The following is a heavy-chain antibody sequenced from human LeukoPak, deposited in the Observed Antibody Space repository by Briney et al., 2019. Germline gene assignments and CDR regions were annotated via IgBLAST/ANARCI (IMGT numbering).Heavy chain of an antibody. D-gene: IGHD3-10*01. CDR2: IWYDGSNK. V-gene: IGHV3-33*08. J-gene: IGHJ6*02. CDR3: ARELSLPFGSLDV. CDR1: GFTFSSYA. Sequence: GGSLRLSCAASGFTFSSYAMGWVRQAPGKGLEWVAVIWYDGSNKYYADSVKGRFTISRDNSKNTLYLQMNSLRAEDTAVYYCARELSLPFGSLDVWGQGTTVTVSS.